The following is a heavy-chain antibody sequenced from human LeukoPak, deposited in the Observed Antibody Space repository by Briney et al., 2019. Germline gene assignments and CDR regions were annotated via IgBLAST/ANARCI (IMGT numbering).Heavy chain of an antibody. CDR2: IIPIFGTA. CDR1: GGTFSSYA. J-gene: IGHJ6*03. Sequence: SVKVSCKASGGTFSSYAISWVRQAPGQGLEWMGGIIPIFGTANYAQKFQGRVTITADESTSTAYMELSSLRSEDTAVYYCARGKDIVVVPAAQYRGDYYYYYMDVWGKGTTVTVSS. V-gene: IGHV1-69*13. D-gene: IGHD2-2*01. CDR3: ARGKDIVVVPAAQYRGDYYYYYMDV.